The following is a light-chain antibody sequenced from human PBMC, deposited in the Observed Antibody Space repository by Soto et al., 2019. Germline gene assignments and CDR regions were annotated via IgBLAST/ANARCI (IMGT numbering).Light chain of an antibody. Sequence: EIVLTQTPLLSPVTLGQPASISCRSSRSLVASDGNAYLTWLHQRPGQPPRPLIYKVSQRLSGVPDRFSGSGAGTDFTLPISRVEAEDVGPYFCMQATQLRTFGQGTRLEIK. CDR3: MQATQLRT. J-gene: IGKJ5*01. CDR1: RSLVASDGNAY. V-gene: IGKV2-24*01. CDR2: KVS.